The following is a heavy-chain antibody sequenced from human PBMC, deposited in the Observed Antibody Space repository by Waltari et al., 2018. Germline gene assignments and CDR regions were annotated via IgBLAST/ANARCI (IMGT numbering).Heavy chain of an antibody. Sequence: QVQLQESGPGLVKPSETLSLTCAVSGYSISSGYYSGWPRQPPGKGLEWIGSIYHSGGTYYNPSLRSRVTISVDTSKNQFSLKMTSVTAADTAVHYCARDHVLRFLGVSWGWFDPWGQGTLVTVSS. V-gene: IGHV4-38-2*01. CDR2: IYHSGGT. CDR1: GYSISSGYY. CDR3: ARDHVLRFLGVSWGWFDP. D-gene: IGHD3-3*01. J-gene: IGHJ5*02.